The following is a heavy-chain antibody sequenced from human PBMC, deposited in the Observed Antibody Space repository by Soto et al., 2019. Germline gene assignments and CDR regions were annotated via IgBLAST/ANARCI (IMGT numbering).Heavy chain of an antibody. Sequence: ASVKVSCKASGGTFSSYTISWVRQAPGQGLEWMGRIIPILGIANYAQKFQGRVTITADKSTSTAYMELSSLRSEDTAVYYCARDSRKYYDILTGYSDWFDPWGQGTLVTVSS. CDR2: IIPILGIA. CDR3: ARDSRKYYDILTGYSDWFDP. CDR1: GGTFSSYT. V-gene: IGHV1-69*04. J-gene: IGHJ5*02. D-gene: IGHD3-9*01.